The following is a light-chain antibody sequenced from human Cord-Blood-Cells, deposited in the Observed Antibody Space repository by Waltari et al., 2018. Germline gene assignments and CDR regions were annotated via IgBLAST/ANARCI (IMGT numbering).Light chain of an antibody. CDR2: DAS. CDR3: QQRSNWPPYS. CDR1: QSVSSS. Sequence: IVFTQSPATLSLSPGERATISCRASQSVSSSLAWYQQKPGQAPRLLIYDASNRATGIPARFSGSGSGTDFTLTISSLEPEDFAVYYCQQRSNWPPYSFGQGTKLEIK. V-gene: IGKV3-11*01. J-gene: IGKJ2*03.